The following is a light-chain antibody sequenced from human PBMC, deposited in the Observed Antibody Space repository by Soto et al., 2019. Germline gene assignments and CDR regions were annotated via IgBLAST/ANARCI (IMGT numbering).Light chain of an antibody. CDR1: SSNIGSNY. CDR3: AGWDDSLRGLCV. Sequence: QSVLTQPPAASGTPGQRVTISCSGSSSNIGSNYVYWYQQLPGTAPKLLIYRNNQRPSGVPDRSSGSKSGTSASLAISGLRSDYEAGYYCAGWDDSLRGLCVFGSGTKFAV. V-gene: IGLV1-47*01. CDR2: RNN. J-gene: IGLJ1*01.